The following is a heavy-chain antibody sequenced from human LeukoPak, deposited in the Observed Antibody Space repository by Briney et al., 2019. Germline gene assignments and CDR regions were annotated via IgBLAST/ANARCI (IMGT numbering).Heavy chain of an antibody. CDR1: GGSITSYY. CDR3: ARHGVATMKRVDV. D-gene: IGHD5-24*01. V-gene: IGHV4-59*08. J-gene: IGHJ6*03. CDR2: IYSSGST. Sequence: SETLSLTCTVSGGSITSYYWSWLRQPPGKGLEWVGYIYSSGSTKYNPSLRSRVTVLVDTSKNHFSLNLTSVTAADTAVYYCARHGVATMKRVDVWGKGTTVTVSS.